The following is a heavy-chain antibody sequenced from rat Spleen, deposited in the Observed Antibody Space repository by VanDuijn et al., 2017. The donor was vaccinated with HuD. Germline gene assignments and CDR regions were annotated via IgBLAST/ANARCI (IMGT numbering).Heavy chain of an antibody. Sequence: EVQLVESGGGLVQPGRSMKLSCAASGFTFSNYYMAWVRQAPKKGLEWVATISYDGSSTYYRDSVKGRFTISRDNAKSTLYLQMDSLRSEDTANYYCARQYYYDGSYYYYWYFDVWGPGTMVTVSS. CDR3: ARQYYYDGSYYYYWYFDV. D-gene: IGHD1-12*02. J-gene: IGHJ1*01. V-gene: IGHV5-7*01. CDR2: ISYDGSST. CDR1: GFTFSNYY.